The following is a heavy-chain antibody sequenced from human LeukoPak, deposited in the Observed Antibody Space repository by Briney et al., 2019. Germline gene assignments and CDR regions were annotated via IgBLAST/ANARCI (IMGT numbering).Heavy chain of an antibody. D-gene: IGHD2-15*01. CDR1: GGSISSYY. Sequence: SETLSLTCTVSGGSISSYYWSWIRQPPGEGLEWIGYIYYSGSTNYNPSLKSRVTISVDTSKNQFSLKLSSVTAADTAVYYCARVMDTYCSGGSCYRVYWFDPWGQGTLVTVSS. CDR2: IYYSGST. CDR3: ARVMDTYCSGGSCYRVYWFDP. J-gene: IGHJ5*02. V-gene: IGHV4-59*01.